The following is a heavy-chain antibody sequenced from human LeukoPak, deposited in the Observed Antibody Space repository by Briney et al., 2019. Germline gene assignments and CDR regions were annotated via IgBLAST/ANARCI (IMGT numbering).Heavy chain of an antibody. CDR1: GSTFSSYT. CDR3: ASIAGGGVFDY. D-gene: IGHD6-13*01. J-gene: IGHJ4*02. Sequence: GGSLRLSCAASGSTFSSYTMNWVRQVPGKGREWVSSISSSSSYIYYADSVKGRFTISRDNAKNSLYLQMNSLRAEDTAVYYCASIAGGGVFDYWGQGTLVTVSS. CDR2: ISSSSSYI. V-gene: IGHV3-21*01.